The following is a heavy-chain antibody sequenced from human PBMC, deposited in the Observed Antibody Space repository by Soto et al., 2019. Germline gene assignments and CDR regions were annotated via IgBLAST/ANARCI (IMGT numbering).Heavy chain of an antibody. Sequence: KVSCKASGGTFSSYAISWVRQAPGQGLEWMGGIIPIFGTANYAQKFQGRVTITADESTSTAYMELSSLRSEDTAVYYCARFNAYCGGDCYSNYWGQGTLVTAPQ. D-gene: IGHD2-21*02. CDR2: IIPIFGTA. J-gene: IGHJ4*02. V-gene: IGHV1-69*01. CDR1: GGTFSSYA. CDR3: ARFNAYCGGDCYSNY.